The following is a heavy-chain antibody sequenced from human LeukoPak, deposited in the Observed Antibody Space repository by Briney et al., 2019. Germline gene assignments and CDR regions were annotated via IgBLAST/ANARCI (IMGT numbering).Heavy chain of an antibody. V-gene: IGHV3-48*04. J-gene: IGHJ4*02. CDR3: ARDLDIAVVPAAQYLGY. D-gene: IGHD2-2*01. Sequence: GGSLRLSCAASGFTFSSYSMNWVRQAPGKGLEWVSYISSSSSTIYYADSVKGRFTISRDNAKNSLYLQMNSLRAEDTAVYYCARDLDIAVVPAAQYLGYWGQGTLVTVSS. CDR2: ISSSSSTI. CDR1: GFTFSSYS.